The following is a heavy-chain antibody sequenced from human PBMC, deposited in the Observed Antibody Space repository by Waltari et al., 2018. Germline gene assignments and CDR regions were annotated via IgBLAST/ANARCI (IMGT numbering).Heavy chain of an antibody. Sequence: QVQLQESGPGLVKPSETLSLTCAVSGYSISSGYYWSWIRPPPGKGLEWIGSIYHSGSTYYNPSLKSRVTISVDTSKNQFSLKLSSVTAADTAVYYCARHQLQSSSTPLDYWGQGTLVTVSS. D-gene: IGHD6-6*01. CDR2: IYHSGST. V-gene: IGHV4-38-2*01. CDR3: ARHQLQSSSTPLDY. CDR1: GYSISSGYY. J-gene: IGHJ4*02.